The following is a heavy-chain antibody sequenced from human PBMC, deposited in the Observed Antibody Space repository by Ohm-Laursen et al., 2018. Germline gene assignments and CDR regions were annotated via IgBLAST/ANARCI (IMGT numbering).Heavy chain of an antibody. CDR1: GFTFSNYW. CDR3: AKDVGVAFAYDS. D-gene: IGHD2-15*01. V-gene: IGHV3-23*01. CDR2: ISDNDRST. J-gene: IGHJ4*02. Sequence: SLRLSCAASGFTFSNYWMSWVRQAPGQGLEWVSAISDNDRSTYYADSVKGRFTVSRDNSKDTLYLQMNSLRNEDTAIYYCAKDVGVAFAYDSWGQGTLVTVSS.